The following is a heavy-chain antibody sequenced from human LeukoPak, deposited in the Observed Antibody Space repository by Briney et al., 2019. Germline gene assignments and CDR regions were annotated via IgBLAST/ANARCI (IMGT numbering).Heavy chain of an antibody. D-gene: IGHD2-2*01. V-gene: IGHV4-34*01. CDR2: INHTGST. CDR1: AGSFSGYY. J-gene: IGHJ4*02. CDR3: ARGCRGYCSSTSCYGTTGFDY. Sequence: SETLSLTCAVYAGSFSGYYWSWIRQPPGKGMEWIGEINHTGSTNYNPSLKSRVTISVDTSKSQFSLKLSSVTAADTAVYYCARGCRGYCSSTSCYGTTGFDYWGQGTLVTVSS.